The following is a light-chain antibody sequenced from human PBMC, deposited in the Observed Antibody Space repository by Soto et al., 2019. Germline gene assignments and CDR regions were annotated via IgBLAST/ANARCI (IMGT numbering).Light chain of an antibody. CDR1: QSVNDNY. J-gene: IGKJ1*01. V-gene: IGKV3-20*01. CDR2: GAS. Sequence: EIVLTQSPGTLSLSPRERATLSCRASQSVNDNYLAWYQHRPGPAPRLLIYGASSRAPGIPDRFSGSGSGTDFTLTISRLEPEDFAIYYCQQYAASPRTFGQGTQVEVK. CDR3: QQYAASPRT.